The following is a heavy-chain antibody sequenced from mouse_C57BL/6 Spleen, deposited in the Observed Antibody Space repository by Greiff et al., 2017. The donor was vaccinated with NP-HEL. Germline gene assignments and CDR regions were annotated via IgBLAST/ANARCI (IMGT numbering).Heavy chain of an antibody. CDR3: ARSGQLRLPYYAMDY. V-gene: IGHV1-7*01. J-gene: IGHJ4*01. Sequence: VQLQQSGAELAKPGASVKLSCKASGYTFTSYWMHWVNQRPGQGMEWIGYINPSSGYTKYNQKFKDKATLTADKSSITAYMQLSSLRYEDSAVYYCARSGQLRLPYYAMDYWGQGTSVTVSS. D-gene: IGHD3-2*02. CDR1: GYTFTSYW. CDR2: INPSSGYT.